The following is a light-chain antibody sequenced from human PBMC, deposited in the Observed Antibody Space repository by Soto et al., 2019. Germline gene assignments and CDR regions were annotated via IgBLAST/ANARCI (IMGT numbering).Light chain of an antibody. J-gene: IGKJ1*01. V-gene: IGKV3-15*01. CDR2: GAS. Sequence: ETVMTQSLETLSLSPGWRFTSSRRASQSISDTLAWYQQKPGQAPRLLIHGASTRATGFPARFSGSGSGTDFTLTISSLQSEDFAIYYCQQYNNWPWTFGQVPKVDIK. CDR1: QSISDT. CDR3: QQYNNWPWT.